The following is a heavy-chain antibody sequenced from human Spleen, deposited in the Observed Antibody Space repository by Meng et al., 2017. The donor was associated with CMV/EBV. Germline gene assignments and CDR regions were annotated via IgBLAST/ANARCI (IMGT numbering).Heavy chain of an antibody. D-gene: IGHD3-3*01. J-gene: IGHJ5*02. CDR1: GGTFSSFS. V-gene: IGHV1-69*05. CDR2: IIPLFGIA. Sequence: SVKVSCKASGGTFSSFSFSWMRQAPGQGLEWVGGIIPLFGIANYAQKFQGRVTITTDESTSTAYMSLSSLRSEDTAVYYCARDIYDFWSGYRIDPWGQGTLVTVSS. CDR3: ARDIYDFWSGYRIDP.